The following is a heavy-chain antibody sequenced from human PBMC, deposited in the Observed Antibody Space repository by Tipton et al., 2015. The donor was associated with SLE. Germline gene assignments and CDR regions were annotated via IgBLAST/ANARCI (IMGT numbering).Heavy chain of an antibody. J-gene: IGHJ3*02. CDR1: GASVSSSDYS. V-gene: IGHV4-39*07. CDR3: ARVKNYDFWSGWAAFDI. CDR2: IYSNGRV. D-gene: IGHD3-3*01. Sequence: TLSLTCSVSGASVSSSDYSWGWIRQPPGKGLEWIGSIYSNGRVYYNPSLKSRVTISVDTSKNQFSLKLSSVTAADTAVYYCARVKNYDFWSGWAAFDIWGQGTMVTVSS.